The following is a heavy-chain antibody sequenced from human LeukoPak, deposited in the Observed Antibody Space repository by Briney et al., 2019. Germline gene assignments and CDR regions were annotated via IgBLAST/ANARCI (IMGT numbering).Heavy chain of an antibody. J-gene: IGHJ5*02. CDR3: ARECIAVAGNDVGWFDP. V-gene: IGHV3-53*05. CDR2: IYSSGVT. CDR1: GFTFSNAW. Sequence: GGSLRLSCAASGFTFSNAWMSWVRQAPGKGLEWVSAIYSSGVTYYADSVKGRFTISRDNSKNTLYLQMNSLRAEDTAVYYCARECIAVAGNDVGWFDPWGQGTLVTVSS. D-gene: IGHD6-19*01.